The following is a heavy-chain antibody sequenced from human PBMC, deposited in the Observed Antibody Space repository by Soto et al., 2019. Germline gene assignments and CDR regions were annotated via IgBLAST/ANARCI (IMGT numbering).Heavy chain of an antibody. V-gene: IGHV3-23*01. CDR1: GFTFSSYA. D-gene: IGHD3-3*01. Sequence: PGGSLRLSCAASGFTFSSYAMSWVRQAPGKGLEWVSAISGSGGSTYYADSVKGRFTISRDNSKNTLYLQMNSLRAEDTAVYYCAKEIRFLEWLLLWDTDVWGQGTTVTVSS. J-gene: IGHJ6*02. CDR2: ISGSGGST. CDR3: AKEIRFLEWLLLWDTDV.